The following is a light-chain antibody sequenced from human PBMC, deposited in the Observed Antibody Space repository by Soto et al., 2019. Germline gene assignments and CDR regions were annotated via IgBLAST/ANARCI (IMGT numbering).Light chain of an antibody. V-gene: IGLV1-40*01. CDR2: GNS. CDR3: QSYDSSLSGWV. Sequence: QSVLTQPPSVSGAPGQRVTISCTGSRSKIGAGYDVHWYQQLPGTAPKLLIYGNSNRPSGVPDRFSGSKSGTSASLAITGRQAEDEADYYCQSYDSSLSGWVFGGGTKLTVL. J-gene: IGLJ3*02. CDR1: RSKIGAGYD.